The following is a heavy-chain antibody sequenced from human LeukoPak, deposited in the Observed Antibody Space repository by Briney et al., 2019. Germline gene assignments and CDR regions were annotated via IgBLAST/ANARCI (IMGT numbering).Heavy chain of an antibody. CDR3: ARDQEDTAMVPPDY. CDR2: ISYDGSNK. V-gene: IGHV3-30-3*01. Sequence: GGSLRLSCAASGFTFSSYAMHWVRQAPGKGLEWVAVISYDGSNKYCADSVKGRFTISRDNSKNTLYLQMNSLRAEDTAVYYCARDQEDTAMVPPDYWGQGTLVTVSS. CDR1: GFTFSSYA. J-gene: IGHJ4*02. D-gene: IGHD5-18*01.